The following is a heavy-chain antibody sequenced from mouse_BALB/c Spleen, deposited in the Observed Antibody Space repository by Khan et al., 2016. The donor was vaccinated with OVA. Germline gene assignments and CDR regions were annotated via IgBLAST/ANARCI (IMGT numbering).Heavy chain of an antibody. CDR2: IDLANGNT. Sequence: VQLKQSGAELVKPGASVKLSCTASGFNIKDTYMHWVKQRPEQGLEWIGRIDLANGNTKYDPQFQGKATITADTSSNTAYLQLSTLTSEDTAVYYCASRGANWYFDVWGAGTTVTVSS. CDR3: ASRGANWYFDV. V-gene: IGHV14-3*02. CDR1: GFNIKDTY. D-gene: IGHD6-1*01. J-gene: IGHJ1*01.